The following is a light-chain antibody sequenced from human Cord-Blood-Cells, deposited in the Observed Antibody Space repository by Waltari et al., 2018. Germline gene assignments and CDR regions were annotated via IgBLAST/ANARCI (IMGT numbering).Light chain of an antibody. CDR1: SSAVGRYNL. CDR3: CSYAGSSTYV. Sequence: QSALTPPASVSGSPGQSITISCTGTSSAVGRYNLVSWYQQHPGKAPKLMIYEGSKRPSGVSNRLSGSKSGNTASLTISGLQAEDEADYYCCSYAGSSTYVFGTGTKVTVL. CDR2: EGS. V-gene: IGLV2-23*01. J-gene: IGLJ1*01.